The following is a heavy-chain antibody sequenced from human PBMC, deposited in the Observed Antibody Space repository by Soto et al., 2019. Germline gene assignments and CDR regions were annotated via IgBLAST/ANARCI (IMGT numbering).Heavy chain of an antibody. Sequence: SGPTLVKPTQTLTLTCTFSGFSLSTSGVGVGWIRQPPGKALEWLALIYWDDDKRYSPSLKSRLTITKDTSKNQVVLTMTNMDPVDTATYYCAHSRTTVTTVDLLRYFDYWGQGTLVTVSS. J-gene: IGHJ4*02. CDR3: AHSRTTVTTVDLLRYFDY. V-gene: IGHV2-5*02. CDR2: IYWDDDK. CDR1: GFSLSTSGVG. D-gene: IGHD4-17*01.